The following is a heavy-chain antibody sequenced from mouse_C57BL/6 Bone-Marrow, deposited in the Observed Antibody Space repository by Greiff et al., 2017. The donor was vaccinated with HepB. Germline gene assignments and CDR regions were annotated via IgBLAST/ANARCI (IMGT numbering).Heavy chain of an antibody. CDR1: GYSITSCYY. CDR2: ISYDGSN. J-gene: IGHJ2*01. CDR3: ARIYEDYGGGGVDY. D-gene: IGHD2-4*01. V-gene: IGHV3-6*01. Sequence: EVQLQQSGPGLVKPSQSLSLTCSVTGYSITSCYYWNWIRQFPGNKLEWMGYISYDGSNNYNPSLKHRISITRDTSKNQFFLKLNSVTTEDTATYFCARIYEDYGGGGVDYGGQGTTLTVSS.